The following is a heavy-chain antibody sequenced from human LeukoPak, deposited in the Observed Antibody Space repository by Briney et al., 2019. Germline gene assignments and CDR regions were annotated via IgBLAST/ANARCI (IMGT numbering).Heavy chain of an antibody. CDR3: ARDLFPLPAAAFDY. D-gene: IGHD2-2*01. Sequence: GRSLRLSCAASGFTFSSYGMHWVRQAPGKGLEWVAVIWYDGSNKYYADSVKGRFTISRDNSKNTLYLQMNSLRAEDTAVYYCARDLFPLPAAAFDYWGQGTLVTVSS. CDR2: IWYDGSNK. V-gene: IGHV3-33*01. CDR1: GFTFSSYG. J-gene: IGHJ4*02.